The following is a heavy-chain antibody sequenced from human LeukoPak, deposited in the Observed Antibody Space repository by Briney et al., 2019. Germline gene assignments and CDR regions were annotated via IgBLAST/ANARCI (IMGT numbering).Heavy chain of an antibody. V-gene: IGHV1-18*04. CDR1: GYTFTGYY. D-gene: IGHD2-15*01. CDR3: ARVNIVVVVAASDTFDY. CDR2: ISAYNGNT. J-gene: IGHJ4*02. Sequence: ASVKVSCKASGYTFTGYYMHWVRQAPGQGLEWMGWISAYNGNTNYAQKLQGRVTMTTDTSTSTAYMELRSLRSDDTAVYYCARVNIVVVVAASDTFDYWGQGTLVTVSS.